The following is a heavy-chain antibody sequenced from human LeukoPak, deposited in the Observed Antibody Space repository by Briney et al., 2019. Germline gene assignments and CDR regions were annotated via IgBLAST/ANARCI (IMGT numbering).Heavy chain of an antibody. V-gene: IGHV1-2*02. CDR1: GYTFTGYY. CDR3: AGGITGGDY. D-gene: IGHD1-14*01. J-gene: IGHJ4*02. Sequence: ASVKVSCKASGYTFTGYYIHWVRQAPGQGLEWMGWINPNGGGTNYAQKFQGRVTMTRDTSISTACMEMSRLRSDDTALYYCAGGITGGDYWGQGTLVTVSS. CDR2: INPNGGGT.